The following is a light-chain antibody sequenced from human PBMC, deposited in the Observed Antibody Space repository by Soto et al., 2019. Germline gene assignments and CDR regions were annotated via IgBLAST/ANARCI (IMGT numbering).Light chain of an antibody. V-gene: IGLV1-44*01. CDR3: APWDDSLNASDV. CDR2: SNN. Sequence: QSVLTQPPSASGTPGQRVTISCSGSSSNIGSNTVNWYQQLPGTAPKLLIYSNNQRPSGVPDRFSGSKSGTSASLAISGLQSEDEADYYCAPWDDSLNASDVFGTGTKVTVL. CDR1: SSNIGSNT. J-gene: IGLJ1*01.